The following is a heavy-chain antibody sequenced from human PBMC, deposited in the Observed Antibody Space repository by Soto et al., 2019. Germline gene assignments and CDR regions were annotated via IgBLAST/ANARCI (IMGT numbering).Heavy chain of an antibody. D-gene: IGHD3-22*01. CDR2: IWYDGSNK. CDR1: GFTFSSYG. CDR3: AREPYYYDSSGYYYAYYYGMDV. Sequence: PGGSLRLSCAASGFTFSSYGMHWVRQAPGKGLEWVAVIWYDGSNKYYADSVKGRFTISRDNSKNTLYLQMNSLRAEDTAVYYCAREPYYYDSSGYYYAYYYGMDVWGQGTTVTSP. J-gene: IGHJ6*02. V-gene: IGHV3-33*01.